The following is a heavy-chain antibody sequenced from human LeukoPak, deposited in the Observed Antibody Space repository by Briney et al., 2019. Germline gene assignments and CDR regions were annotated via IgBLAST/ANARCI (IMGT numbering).Heavy chain of an antibody. V-gene: IGHV4-59*11. Sequence: SETLSLTCNVSGGSISSHYWSWIRQPPGEGLEWIGYIYYSGSTNYNPSLKSRVTISVDTSKNQFSLKLSSVTAADTAVYYCARVHYGPGAYYFDYWGQGTLVTVSS. CDR3: ARVHYGPGAYYFDY. CDR2: IYYSGST. CDR1: GGSISSHY. J-gene: IGHJ4*02. D-gene: IGHD3-10*01.